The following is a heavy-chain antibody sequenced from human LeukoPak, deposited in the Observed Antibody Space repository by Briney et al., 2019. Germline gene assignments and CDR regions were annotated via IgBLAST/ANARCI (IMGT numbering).Heavy chain of an antibody. J-gene: IGHJ3*02. CDR2: IYTSGST. Sequence: SETLSLTCTVSGGSISSGSYYWSWIRQPAGKGLEWIGRIYTSGSTNYNPSLKSRVTISVDTSKNQFSLKLSSVTAADTAVYYCARGNIAAAGDIWGQGTMVTVSS. V-gene: IGHV4-61*02. D-gene: IGHD6-13*01. CDR1: GGSISSGSYY. CDR3: ARGNIAAAGDI.